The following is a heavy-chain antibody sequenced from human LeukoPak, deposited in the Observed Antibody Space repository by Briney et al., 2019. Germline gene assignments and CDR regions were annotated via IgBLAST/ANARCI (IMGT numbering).Heavy chain of an antibody. CDR1: GGSISNYY. Sequence: PSETLSLTCTVSGGSISNYYWSWVRQPPGKGLEWIGYIYYSGSTTYNPSLKSRVTISLDTSQSQVSLKVNSVTAADTAVYFCARGGNGWYFDLWGRGTLVTVSS. CDR2: IYYSGST. CDR3: ARGGNGWYFDL. J-gene: IGHJ2*01. V-gene: IGHV4-59*12. D-gene: IGHD1-14*01.